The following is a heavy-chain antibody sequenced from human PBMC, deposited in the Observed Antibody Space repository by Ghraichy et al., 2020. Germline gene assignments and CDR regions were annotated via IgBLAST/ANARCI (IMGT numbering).Heavy chain of an antibody. Sequence: ASVKVSCKTSAYPFANYAIYWLRQAPGQRLEWMGWINAGKGTTKYSQRLQGRVTITSDTSASTVYMELSSLRSEDTAVYYCAKDSGTSFFDYWGQGILVTVSS. CDR3: AKDSGTSFFDY. J-gene: IGHJ4*02. CDR1: AYPFANYA. CDR2: INAGKGTT. V-gene: IGHV1-3*01. D-gene: IGHD1-26*01.